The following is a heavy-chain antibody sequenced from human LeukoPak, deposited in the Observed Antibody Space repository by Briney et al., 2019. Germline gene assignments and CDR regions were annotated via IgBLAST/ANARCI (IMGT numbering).Heavy chain of an antibody. V-gene: IGHV3-11*06. CDR3: AREESITELRPPFV. J-gene: IGHJ4*02. Sequence: GGSLRLSCAASGFTFSDYYMSWIRQAPGKGLERVSYISSSSSYTNYADSVKGRFTISGDNAKNSLYLQMNSLRAEDTAVYYCAREESITELRPPFVWGQGTLVTVSS. CDR2: ISSSSSYT. CDR1: GFTFSDYY. D-gene: IGHD3-10*01.